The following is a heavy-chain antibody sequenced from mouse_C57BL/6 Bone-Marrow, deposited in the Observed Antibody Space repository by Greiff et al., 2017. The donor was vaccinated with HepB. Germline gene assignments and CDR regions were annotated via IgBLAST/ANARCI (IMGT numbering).Heavy chain of an antibody. J-gene: IGHJ2*01. CDR3: ARGSAYYGSHYFDY. CDR1: GFTFSSYA. V-gene: IGHV5-4*03. CDR2: ISDGGSYT. Sequence: EVKLMESGGGLVKPGGSLKLSCAASGFTFSSYAMSWVRQTPEKRLEWVATISDGGSYTYYPDNVKGRFTISRDNAKNNLYLQMSHLKSEDTALYYCARGSAYYGSHYFDYWGQGTTLTVSS. D-gene: IGHD1-1*01.